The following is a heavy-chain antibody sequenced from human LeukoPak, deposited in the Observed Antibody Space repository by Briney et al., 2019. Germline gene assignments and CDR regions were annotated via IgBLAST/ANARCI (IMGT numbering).Heavy chain of an antibody. Sequence: GGSLRLSCTASGFTFDAYAMYWVRQAPGKGLEWVSLISANGENTYYADSVKGRFTISRDTAKNSLYLQMDSLRAEDTAMYYCAKLAAAGTRPFDYWGQGTLVTVSS. D-gene: IGHD6-13*01. V-gene: IGHV3-43*02. CDR1: GFTFDAYA. CDR3: AKLAAAGTRPFDY. J-gene: IGHJ4*02. CDR2: ISANGENT.